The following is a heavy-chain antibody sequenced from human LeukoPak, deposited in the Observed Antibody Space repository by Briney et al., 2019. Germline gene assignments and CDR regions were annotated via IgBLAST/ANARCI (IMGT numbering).Heavy chain of an antibody. J-gene: IGHJ3*02. CDR2: ISSGSSYI. Sequence: GSLRLSCSASGXTFNSYSMNWVRQAPGKGLECVSYISSGSSYIFYADSVKGRFTISRDNAKNSLYLQMNSLRAEDTAVYYCARQVGVDDAFDIWGQGTMVTISS. CDR1: GXTFNSYS. CDR3: ARQVGVDDAFDI. V-gene: IGHV3-21*06. D-gene: IGHD1-26*01.